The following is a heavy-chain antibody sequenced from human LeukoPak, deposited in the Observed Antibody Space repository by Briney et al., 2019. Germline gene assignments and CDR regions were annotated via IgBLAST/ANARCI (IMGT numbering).Heavy chain of an antibody. Sequence: PSETLSLTCTVSGGSISSYYWSWIRQPPGKGLEWIGYIYYSGSTNYNPSLKSRVTISEDTSKNHFSLKVTSVTAADTAAYYCASGMATLTGDAFDVWGQGARVTVSS. J-gene: IGHJ3*01. V-gene: IGHV4-59*08. CDR3: ASGMATLTGDAFDV. D-gene: IGHD5-24*01. CDR2: IYYSGST. CDR1: GGSISSYY.